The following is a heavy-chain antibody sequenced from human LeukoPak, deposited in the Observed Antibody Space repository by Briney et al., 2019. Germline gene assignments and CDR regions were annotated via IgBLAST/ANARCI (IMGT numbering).Heavy chain of an antibody. J-gene: IGHJ4*02. CDR1: GFAFNSHA. D-gene: IGHD3-16*02. CDR2: ISGGGGST. Sequence: AGGSLRLYCAASGFAFNSHAMSWVRKARGKGLGWVAAISGGGGSTYYADFVKGRFTISRDNSKNTLSLQMNSLRVEDTAVYYCARDQGYDYVWGSNRYGYWGQGTLVTVSS. V-gene: IGHV3-23*01. CDR3: ARDQGYDYVWGSNRYGY.